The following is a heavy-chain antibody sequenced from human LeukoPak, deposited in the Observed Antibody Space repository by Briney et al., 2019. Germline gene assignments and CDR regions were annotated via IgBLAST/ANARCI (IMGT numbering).Heavy chain of an antibody. Sequence: GGSLRLSCAASGFAFSSYSMNWVRQAPGKGLEWVSSISSSSSYIYYADSVKGRFTISRDNAKNSLYLQMNSLRAEDTAVYYCAADPTVATIRPYFDYWGQGTLVTVSS. J-gene: IGHJ4*02. CDR1: GFAFSSYS. D-gene: IGHD5-12*01. CDR2: ISSSSSYI. V-gene: IGHV3-21*01. CDR3: AADPTVATIRPYFDY.